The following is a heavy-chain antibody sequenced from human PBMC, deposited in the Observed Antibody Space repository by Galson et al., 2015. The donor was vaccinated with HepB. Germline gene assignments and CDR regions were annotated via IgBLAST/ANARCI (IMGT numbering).Heavy chain of an antibody. J-gene: IGHJ4*02. V-gene: IGHV1-46*03. CDR1: GSTFTSYY. D-gene: IGHD2-2*01. CDR2: INPSGGST. CDR3: ARDYCSSTSCYDGSDY. Sequence: SVTVSCKASGSTFTSYYMHWVRQAPGQGLEWMGIINPSGGSTSYAQKFQGRVTMTRDTSTSTVYMELSSLRSEDTAVYYCARDYCSSTSCYDGSDYWGQGTLVTVSS.